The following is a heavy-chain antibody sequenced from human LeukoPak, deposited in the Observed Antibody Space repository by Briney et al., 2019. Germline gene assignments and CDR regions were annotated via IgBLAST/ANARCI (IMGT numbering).Heavy chain of an antibody. CDR2: ISSSSSHI. CDR1: GFTFDDHG. V-gene: IGHV3-21*04. J-gene: IGHJ4*02. CDR3: ARGCFGELLFDH. D-gene: IGHD3-10*01. Sequence: GGSLRLSCAASGFTFDDHGMSWVRQPPGKGLEWVSCISSSSSHIYNADSVKGRFTISRDNAKSSLYLQMNSLRAEDTALYYCARGCFGELLFDHWGQGTLVTVSS.